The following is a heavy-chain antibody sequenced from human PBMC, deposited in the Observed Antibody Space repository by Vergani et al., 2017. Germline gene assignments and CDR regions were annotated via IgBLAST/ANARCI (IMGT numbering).Heavy chain of an antibody. D-gene: IGHD1-26*01. CDR3: ARAPNHSGYYYMDV. CDR2: IYHSGST. Sequence: QLQLQESGSGLVKPSQTLSLTCAVSGGSISSGGYSWSWIRQPPGKVREWSGYIYHSGSTYYNPSLKSRATISVDRSKNQFSLKLGSVTAADTAVYYCARAPNHSGYYYMDVWGKGTTVTVSS. V-gene: IGHV4-30-2*01. J-gene: IGHJ6*03. CDR1: GGSISSGGYS.